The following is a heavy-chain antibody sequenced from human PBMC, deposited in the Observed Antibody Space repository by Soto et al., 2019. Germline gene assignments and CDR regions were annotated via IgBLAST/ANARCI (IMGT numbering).Heavy chain of an antibody. CDR1: GDSVGSGDYY. CDR2: VYFSGST. J-gene: IGHJ5*02. V-gene: IGHV4-61*08. CDR3: ARIPVDTYMIYWSDP. D-gene: IGHD3-16*01. Sequence: NPSESLSLTCSVAGDSVGSGDYYWSWIRQPPGKGLEWIGHVYFSGSTNYIPSLKSRLTMSVDTAKNQFSLKLNSVTAADTAVYYCARIPVDTYMIYWSDPWGQGTQVTVSS.